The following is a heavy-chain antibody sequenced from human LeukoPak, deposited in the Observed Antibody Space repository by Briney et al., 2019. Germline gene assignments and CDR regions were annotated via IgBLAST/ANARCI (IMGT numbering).Heavy chain of an antibody. D-gene: IGHD3-9*01. CDR2: ISGSGIKT. V-gene: IGHV3-23*01. CDR3: AKEFKNYNILFLDY. J-gene: IGHJ4*02. CDR1: GFMFSSQA. Sequence: GGSLRLSCAASGFMFSSQAMSWVRQAPGKGLEWVSSISGSGIKTDYADSVKGRFTISRDNSKNTVYLEIKSLRVEDTAVCYCAKEFKNYNILFLDYWGQGIRVTVSS.